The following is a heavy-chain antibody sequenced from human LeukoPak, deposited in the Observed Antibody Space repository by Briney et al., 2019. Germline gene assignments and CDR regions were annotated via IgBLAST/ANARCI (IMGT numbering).Heavy chain of an antibody. CDR3: ARDELYYYYMDV. Sequence: PGGSLRLSCAASGFTFSSYWMHWVRQAPGKGLVWVSRINSDGSSTSYADSVKGRFAISRDNAKNTLYLQMNSLRAEDTAVYYCARDELYYYYMDVWGKGTTVTASS. D-gene: IGHD5-24*01. CDR1: GFTFSSYW. J-gene: IGHJ6*03. CDR2: INSDGSST. V-gene: IGHV3-74*01.